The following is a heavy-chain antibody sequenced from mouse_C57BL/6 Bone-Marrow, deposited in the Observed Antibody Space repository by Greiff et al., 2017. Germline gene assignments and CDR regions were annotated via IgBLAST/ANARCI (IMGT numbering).Heavy chain of an antibody. V-gene: IGHV1-85*01. Sequence: LVESGPELVKPGASVKLSCKASGYTFTSYDINWVKQRPGQGLEWIGWIYPRDGSTKYNEKFKGKATLTVDTSSSTAYMELHSLTSEDSAVYFCARAALITPYWYFDVWGTGTTVTVSS. CDR1: GYTFTSYD. CDR3: ARAALITPYWYFDV. J-gene: IGHJ1*03. D-gene: IGHD2-4*01. CDR2: IYPRDGST.